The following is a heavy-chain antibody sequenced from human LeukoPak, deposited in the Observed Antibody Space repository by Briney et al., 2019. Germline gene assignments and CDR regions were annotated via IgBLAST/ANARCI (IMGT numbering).Heavy chain of an antibody. Sequence: GGSLRLSCTASGFTFSSYAMSWVRQAPGKGLEWVSAISGSGGSTYYADSVKGRFTISRDNSKNTLYLQMNSLRAEDTAVYYCAKPRYCSGGSCYFDYWGQGTLVTVSS. J-gene: IGHJ4*02. V-gene: IGHV3-23*01. CDR2: ISGSGGST. CDR1: GFTFSSYA. D-gene: IGHD2-15*01. CDR3: AKPRYCSGGSCYFDY.